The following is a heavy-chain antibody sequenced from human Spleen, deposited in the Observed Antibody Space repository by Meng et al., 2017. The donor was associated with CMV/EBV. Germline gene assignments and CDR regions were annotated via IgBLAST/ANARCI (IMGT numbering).Heavy chain of an antibody. Sequence: KASGYTFTSYGSSWVRQAPGQGLEWMGWISAYNGNTNYAQKLQGRVTMTTDTSTSTAYMELRSLRSDDTAVYYCARALAAPSGWFDPWGQGTLVTVSS. D-gene: IGHD6-6*01. CDR1: GYTFTSYG. V-gene: IGHV1-18*01. J-gene: IGHJ5*02. CDR2: ISAYNGNT. CDR3: ARALAAPSGWFDP.